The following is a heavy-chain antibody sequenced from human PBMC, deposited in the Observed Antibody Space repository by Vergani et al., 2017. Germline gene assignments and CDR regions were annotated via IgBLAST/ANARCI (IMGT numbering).Heavy chain of an antibody. Sequence: QVQLQESGPGLVKPSETLSLTCSVSGDSMNTYYWTWIRQPPGKGLEWIGYIYDSGDTKYNPSLKSRVTMSLDTSKNQFSLKLSSVTAADTAVYYCARHVRGSYFDYWGQGTLVTVSS. D-gene: IGHD1-26*01. CDR2: IYDSGDT. CDR1: GDSMNTYY. CDR3: ARHVRGSYFDY. J-gene: IGHJ4*02. V-gene: IGHV4-59*08.